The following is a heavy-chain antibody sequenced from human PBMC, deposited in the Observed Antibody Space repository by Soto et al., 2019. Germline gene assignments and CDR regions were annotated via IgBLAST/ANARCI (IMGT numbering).Heavy chain of an antibody. Sequence: VQLVESGGGVVQPGRSLRLSCAASGFNFNDHAMHWVRQAPGKGLEWVAVLSYDGSNKKYADSVRGRFTISRDNSENTLYLQMNGLRPQDTALYFCATENIGSHWGLLGFDYWGQGTSVTVSS. CDR3: ATENIGSHWGLLGFDY. J-gene: IGHJ4*02. CDR2: LSYDGSNK. V-gene: IGHV3-30*03. CDR1: GFNFNDHA. D-gene: IGHD1-26*01.